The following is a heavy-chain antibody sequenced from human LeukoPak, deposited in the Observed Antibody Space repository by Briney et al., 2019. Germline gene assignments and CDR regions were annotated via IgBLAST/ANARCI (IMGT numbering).Heavy chain of an antibody. CDR1: GYTFTSYG. CDR2: ISAYNGNT. CDR3: ARDSPDYYDSRSRDNWFDP. V-gene: IGHV1-18*01. D-gene: IGHD3-22*01. Sequence: ASVKVSCKASGYTFTSYGIGWVRQAPGQGLEWMGWISAYNGNTNYAQKLQGRVTMTTDTSTSTAYMELRSLRSDDTAVYYCARDSPDYYDSRSRDNWFDPWGQGTLVTVSS. J-gene: IGHJ5*02.